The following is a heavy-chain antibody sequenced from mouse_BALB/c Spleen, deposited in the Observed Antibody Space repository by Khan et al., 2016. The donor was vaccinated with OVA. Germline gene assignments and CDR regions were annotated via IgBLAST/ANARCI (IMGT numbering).Heavy chain of an antibody. CDR2: IWGGGGT. D-gene: IGHD2-14*01. CDR3: ARAYYRYDGYYAMDY. J-gene: IGHJ4*01. Sequence: QVQLKQSGPGLVAPSQSLSITCTVSGFSLSRYNIHWVRQPPGKGLEWLGMIWGGGGTDYNSTLKIRLSIRTDNSKSQVFLKMNSLQTDDTAMYYCARAYYRYDGYYAMDYWGQGTSVTVSS. V-gene: IGHV2-6-4*01. CDR1: GFSLSRYN.